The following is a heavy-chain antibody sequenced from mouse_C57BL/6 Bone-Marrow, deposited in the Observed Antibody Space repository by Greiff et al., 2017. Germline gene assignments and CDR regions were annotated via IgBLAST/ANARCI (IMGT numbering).Heavy chain of an antibody. J-gene: IGHJ3*01. CDR2: IYPRSGST. Sequence: QVQLQQSGAELARPGASVKLSCKASGYTFTSYGISWVKQRPGQGLEWIGEIYPRSGSTYYNEKFKGKATLTADKSSSTAYMELRSLTSEDSAVYFCARRYIYYDYDWFAYWGQGTLVTVSA. CDR1: GYTFTSYG. CDR3: ARRYIYYDYDWFAY. D-gene: IGHD2-4*01. V-gene: IGHV1-81*01.